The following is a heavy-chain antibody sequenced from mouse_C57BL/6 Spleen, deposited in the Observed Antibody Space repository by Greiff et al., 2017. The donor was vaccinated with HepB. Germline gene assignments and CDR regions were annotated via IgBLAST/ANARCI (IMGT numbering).Heavy chain of an antibody. D-gene: IGHD1-1*01. J-gene: IGHJ1*03. Sequence: VKLVESGAELVKPGASVKLSCKASGYTFTEYTIHWVKQRSGQGLEWIGWFYPGSGSLKYNEKFKDKATLTADKSSSTVYMELSRLTSEDSAVYFCARHGITTVVATRYFDVWGTGTTVTVSS. CDR3: ARHGITTVVATRYFDV. CDR2: FYPGSGSL. CDR1: GYTFTEYT. V-gene: IGHV1-62-2*01.